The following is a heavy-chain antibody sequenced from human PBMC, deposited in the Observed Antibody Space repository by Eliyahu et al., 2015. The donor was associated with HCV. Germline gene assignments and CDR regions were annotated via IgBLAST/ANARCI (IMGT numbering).Heavy chain of an antibody. CDR1: XXTXTSYW. J-gene: IGHJ4*02. CDR2: IYPGDSNT. D-gene: IGHD6-13*01. CDR3: ARGSTAADGRGSFGY. V-gene: IGHV5-51*01. Sequence: EVQLVQSGAEVKXPGESLKIXCKGSXXTXTSYWIGXXRQXPGKGLEWMGIIYPGDSNTRYSPSFQGQVTISADKSIKTAYLQWRSLKASDTAMYYCARGSTAADGRGSFGYWGQGTLVTVSS.